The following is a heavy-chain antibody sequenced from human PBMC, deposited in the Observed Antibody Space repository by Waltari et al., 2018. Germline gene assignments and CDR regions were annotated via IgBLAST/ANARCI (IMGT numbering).Heavy chain of an antibody. CDR3: ARGEGLVYSREFDY. CDR1: GGSISSHS. D-gene: IGHD1-20*01. Sequence: QVQLQESGPGLVKPSETLSLTCTVSGGSISSHSWSWIRQPPGKGLEWIGYIYYSGSTNYNPSLKSRVTISVDTSKNQFSLKLSSVTAADTAVYYCARGEGLVYSREFDYWGQGTLVTVSS. V-gene: IGHV4-59*11. CDR2: IYYSGST. J-gene: IGHJ4*02.